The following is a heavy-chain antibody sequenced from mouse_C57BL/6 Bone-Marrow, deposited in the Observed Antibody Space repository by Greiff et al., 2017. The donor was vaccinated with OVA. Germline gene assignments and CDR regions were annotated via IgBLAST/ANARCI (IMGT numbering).Heavy chain of an antibody. CDR2: IWGVGST. Sequence: VQVVESGPGLVAPSQSLSITCTVSGFSLTSYGVDWVRQSPGKGLEWLGVIWGVGSTNYNSALKSRLSISKDNSKSQVFLKMNSLQTDDTAMYYCASLYGSSSAWFAYWGQGTLVTVSA. V-gene: IGHV2-6*01. CDR3: ASLYGSSSAWFAY. CDR1: GFSLTSYG. J-gene: IGHJ3*01. D-gene: IGHD1-1*01.